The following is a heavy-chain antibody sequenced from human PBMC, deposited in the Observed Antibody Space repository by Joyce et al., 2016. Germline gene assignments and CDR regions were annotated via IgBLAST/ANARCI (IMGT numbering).Heavy chain of an antibody. CDR3: ARHYYDSSGDAFDI. J-gene: IGHJ3*02. CDR2: INYFGST. Sequence: QLHLLESGPGLLKPSETLSLTCTVSGDSVSNKNYYWGWIRQPPGRGLEWIGSINYFGSTYYNPSLKSRVTISVDTSNNQFSLSLTSVIAADTAVYFCARHYYDSSGDAFDIWGPGTTVTVSS. D-gene: IGHD3-22*01. CDR1: GDSVSNKNYY. V-gene: IGHV4-39*01.